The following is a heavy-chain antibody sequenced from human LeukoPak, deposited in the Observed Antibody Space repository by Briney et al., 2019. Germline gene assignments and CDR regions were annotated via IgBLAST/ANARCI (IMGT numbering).Heavy chain of an antibody. J-gene: IGHJ4*02. CDR2: IRYDGSNK. CDR1: GFTFSSYG. V-gene: IGHV3-30*02. D-gene: IGHD6-13*01. CDR3: FAIEAYSSSWEPNFDY. Sequence: GGSLRLSCAASGFTFSSYGMHWVRQAPGKGLEWVAFIRYDGSNKYYADSVKGRFTISRDNSKNTLYLQMNSLRAEDTAVYYCFAIEAYSSSWEPNFDYWGQGTLVTVSS.